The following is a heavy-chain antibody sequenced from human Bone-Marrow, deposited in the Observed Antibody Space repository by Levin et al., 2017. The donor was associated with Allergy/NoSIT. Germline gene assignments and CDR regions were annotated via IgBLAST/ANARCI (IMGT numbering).Heavy chain of an antibody. CDR1: GFTFDMFH. J-gene: IGHJ6*02. Sequence: GGSLRLSCAASGFTFDMFHMNWVRQAPGKGLEWVSYISVSSSTILYADSVQGRFAVSRDNAKNSLYLQLNSLRAGDTGVYYCARSISSNRLGMDVWGQGTTVTVSS. CDR3: ARSISSNRLGMDV. D-gene: IGHD3-3*02. V-gene: IGHV3-48*04. CDR2: ISVSSSTI.